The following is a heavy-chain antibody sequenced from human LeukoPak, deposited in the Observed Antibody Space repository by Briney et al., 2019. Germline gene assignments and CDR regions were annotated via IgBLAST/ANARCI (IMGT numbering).Heavy chain of an antibody. CDR2: ISSSSSYI. CDR1: GFTFSSYS. Sequence: GGSLRLSCVASGFTFSSYSMNWVRQAPGKGLEWVSSISSSSSYIHYADSVKGRFTISRDNAKNSLYLQMNSLRAEDTAVYYFARDNLGSYSWSDVGGKGTTVTVAS. CDR3: ARDNLGSYSWSDV. D-gene: IGHD1-26*01. V-gene: IGHV3-21*01. J-gene: IGHJ6*04.